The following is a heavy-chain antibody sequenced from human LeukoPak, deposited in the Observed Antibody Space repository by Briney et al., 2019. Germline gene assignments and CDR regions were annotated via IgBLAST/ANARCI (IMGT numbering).Heavy chain of an antibody. Sequence: PGGSLRLSCAASGFTISTYAMTWVRQAPGKGLEWVSSITSSGATTYYADSVKGRFTISRDISKNTLYLQMNSLTAEASAVYYCAKDQGRQWLVRLPYYYYYMDVWGKGTTVTVSS. CDR1: GFTISTYA. CDR2: ITSSGATT. D-gene: IGHD6-19*01. CDR3: AKDQGRQWLVRLPYYYYYMDV. J-gene: IGHJ6*03. V-gene: IGHV3-23*01.